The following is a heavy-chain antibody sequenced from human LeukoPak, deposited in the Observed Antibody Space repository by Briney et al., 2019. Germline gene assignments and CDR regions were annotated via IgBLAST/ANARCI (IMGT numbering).Heavy chain of an antibody. CDR1: GFTFSSYS. Sequence: GGSLRLSCAASGFTFSSYSMIWVRQAPGKGLEWVSYISSSSSTIYYADSVKGRFTISRDNAKNSLYLQMNSLRDEDTAVYYCARADGDYYYYGMDVWGQGTTVTVSS. CDR3: ARADGDYYYYGMDV. V-gene: IGHV3-48*02. J-gene: IGHJ6*02. CDR2: ISSSSSTI. D-gene: IGHD4-17*01.